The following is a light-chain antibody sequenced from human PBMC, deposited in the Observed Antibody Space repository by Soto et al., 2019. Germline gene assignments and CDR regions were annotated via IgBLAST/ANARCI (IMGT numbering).Light chain of an antibody. Sequence: EIVLTQSPGTLSLSPGERATLSCRASQSVSSSYLSWFQQKPGQAPRLLIYGASSRATGIPDRFSGSGSGTDSTLTISRLEPEDFAVYYCHQYGSSPPYTFGQGTKLDIK. CDR2: GAS. CDR1: QSVSSSY. J-gene: IGKJ2*01. CDR3: HQYGSSPPYT. V-gene: IGKV3-20*01.